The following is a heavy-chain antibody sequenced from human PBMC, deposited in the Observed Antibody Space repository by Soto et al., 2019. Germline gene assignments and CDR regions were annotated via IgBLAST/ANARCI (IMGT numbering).Heavy chain of an antibody. D-gene: IGHD4-17*01. Sequence: EASVKVSCKASGYTFTGYYMHWVRQAPGQGLEWIGWINPNSGGTNYAQKFQGRVTMTRETSISTAYMELSRLRSDDTAVYYCARAEDYGAVDYWGQGPLVTASS. CDR2: INPNSGGT. J-gene: IGHJ4*02. V-gene: IGHV1-2*02. CDR3: ARAEDYGAVDY. CDR1: GYTFTGYY.